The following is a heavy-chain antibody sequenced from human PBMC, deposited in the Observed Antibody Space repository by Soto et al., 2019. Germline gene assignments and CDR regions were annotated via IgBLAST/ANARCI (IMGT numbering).Heavy chain of an antibody. Sequence: SETLSLTCTVSGGSISSYYWSWIRQPPGKGLEWIGYIYYSGSTNYNPSLKSRVTISVDTSKNQFSLKLSSVTAADTAVYSCGRYNEMAKSHFDYWGEGTVDIVTS. CDR1: GGSISSYY. V-gene: IGHV4-59*08. J-gene: IGHJ4*02. CDR2: IYYSGST. CDR3: GRYNEMAKSHFDY. D-gene: IGHD1-1*01.